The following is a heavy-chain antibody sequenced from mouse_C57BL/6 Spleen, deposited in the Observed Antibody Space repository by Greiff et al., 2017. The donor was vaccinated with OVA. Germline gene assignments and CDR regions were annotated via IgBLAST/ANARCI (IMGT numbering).Heavy chain of an antibody. CDR3: ANYYGSSYDWYFDV. CDR2: IYPRSGNT. D-gene: IGHD1-1*01. Sequence: VQRVESGAELARPGASVKLSCKASGYTFTSYGISWVKQSTGQGLEWIGEIYPRSGNTYYNEKFKGKATLTADKSSSTAYMELRSLTSEDSAVYFCANYYGSSYDWYFDVWGTGTTVTVSS. J-gene: IGHJ1*03. CDR1: GYTFTSYG. V-gene: IGHV1-81*01.